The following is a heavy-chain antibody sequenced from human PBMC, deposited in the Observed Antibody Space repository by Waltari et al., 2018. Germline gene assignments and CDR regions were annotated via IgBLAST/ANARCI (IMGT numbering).Heavy chain of an antibody. CDR2: IHYSGDT. CDR3: ARWEREWRAFHI. CDR1: GVSVSSYY. V-gene: IGHV4-59*08. Sequence: QVQLQESGPGLVKSSETLSLTCTVSGVSVSSYYWNWIRQAPGKGPEWIGYIHYSGDTKQNPSLKSRVTMSVDTSRNEFSLRLRSATAADTAVYYCARWEREWRAFHIWGQGTLGTVSS. J-gene: IGHJ3*02. D-gene: IGHD3-16*01.